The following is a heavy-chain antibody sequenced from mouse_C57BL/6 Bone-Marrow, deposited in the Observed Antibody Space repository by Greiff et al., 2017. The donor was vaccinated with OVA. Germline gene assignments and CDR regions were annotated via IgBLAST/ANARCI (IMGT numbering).Heavy chain of an antibody. CDR1: GYTFTSYW. CDR2: IYPGSGST. Sequence: QVQLQQSGAELVKPGASVKMSCKASGYTFTSYWITWVKQRPGQGLEWIGDIYPGSGSTNYNEKFKSKATLTVDTSSSTAYMQLSSLTSEDSAVYYCERTITTVVAPYYFDYWGQGTTLTVSS. J-gene: IGHJ2*01. CDR3: ERTITTVVAPYYFDY. V-gene: IGHV1-55*01. D-gene: IGHD1-1*01.